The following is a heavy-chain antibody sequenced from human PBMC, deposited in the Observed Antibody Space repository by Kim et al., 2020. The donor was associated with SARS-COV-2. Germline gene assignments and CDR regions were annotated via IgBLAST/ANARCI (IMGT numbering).Heavy chain of an antibody. D-gene: IGHD3-10*01. CDR2: IWYDGSNK. CDR1: GFTFSSYG. J-gene: IGHJ4*02. CDR3: ARDRITMVRGATGDLDY. V-gene: IGHV3-33*01. Sequence: GGSLRLSCAASGFTFSSYGMHWVRQAPGKGLEWVAVIWYDGSNKYYADSVKGRFTISRDNSKNTLYLQMNSLRAEDTAVYYCARDRITMVRGATGDLDYWGQGTLVTVSS.